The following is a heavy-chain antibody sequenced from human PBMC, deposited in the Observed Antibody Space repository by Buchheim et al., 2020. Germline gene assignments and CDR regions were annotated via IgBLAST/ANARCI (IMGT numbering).Heavy chain of an antibody. CDR3: ARDGGFLEWLHN. V-gene: IGHV4-39*02. J-gene: IGHJ4*02. Sequence: QLQLQESGPGLVKPSETLSLTCTVYGGSISSSSYYWGWIRQPPGKGLEWIGSIYYNGSTYYNPSLKSRVTISVDTSKNQFSLKLSSVTAADTAVYYCARDGGFLEWLHNWGQGTL. CDR1: GGSISSSSYY. CDR2: IYYNGST. D-gene: IGHD3-3*01.